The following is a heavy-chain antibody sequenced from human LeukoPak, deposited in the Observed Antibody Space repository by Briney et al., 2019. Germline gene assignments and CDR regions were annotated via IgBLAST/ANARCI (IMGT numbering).Heavy chain of an antibody. CDR2: IYYSGST. CDR3: AREPRYYYGSGTYYYYMDV. D-gene: IGHD3-10*01. Sequence: SETLSLTCTVSGGSISSSSYYWGWIRQPPGKGLEWIGSIYYSGSTYYNPSLKSRVTISVDTSKNQFSLKLSSVTAADTAVYYCAREPRYYYGSGTYYYYMDVWGKGTTVTVSS. J-gene: IGHJ6*03. V-gene: IGHV4-39*07. CDR1: GGSISSSSYY.